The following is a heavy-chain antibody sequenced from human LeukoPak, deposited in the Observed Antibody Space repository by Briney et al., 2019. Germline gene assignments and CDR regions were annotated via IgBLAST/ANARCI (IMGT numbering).Heavy chain of an antibody. Sequence: ASVKVSCKASGYTFTGYYMHWVRQAPGQGLEWMGWINPNSGVTNYAQKFQGRVTMTRDTSISTAYMELRRLRSDDTAVYYCARDGRGYSGWGSGGDPSDYWGQGTLVTVSS. CDR2: INPNSGVT. D-gene: IGHD5-12*01. V-gene: IGHV1-2*02. CDR1: GYTFTGYY. CDR3: ARDGRGYSGWGSGGDPSDY. J-gene: IGHJ4*02.